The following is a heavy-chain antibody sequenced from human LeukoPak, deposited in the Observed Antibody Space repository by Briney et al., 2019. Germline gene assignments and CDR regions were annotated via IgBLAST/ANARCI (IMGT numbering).Heavy chain of an antibody. CDR2: ISYDGSNK. Sequence: TGGSLRLSCAASGFIFSNYGMHWVRQAPGKGLEWVAVISYDGSNKFYGDSVKGRFTISRDNSKNTMYLQMNSLRAEDTALYYCARDRSGSYPNWFDPWGQGTLVTVSS. V-gene: IGHV3-30*03. CDR3: ARDRSGSYPNWFDP. D-gene: IGHD3-10*01. J-gene: IGHJ5*02. CDR1: GFIFSNYG.